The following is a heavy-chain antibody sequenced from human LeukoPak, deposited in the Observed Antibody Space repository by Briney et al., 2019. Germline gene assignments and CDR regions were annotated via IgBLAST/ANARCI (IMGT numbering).Heavy chain of an antibody. CDR2: ISYDGSNK. CDR1: GFTFSSYG. V-gene: IGHV3-30*18. D-gene: IGHD2/OR15-2a*01. CDR3: AKDLSNAFDI. J-gene: IGHJ3*02. Sequence: GGSLRLPCAASGFTFSSYGMHWVRQAPGKGLEWVAVISYDGSNKYYADSVKGRFTISRDNSKNTLYLQMNSLRAEDTAVYYCAKDLSNAFDIWGQGTMVTVSS.